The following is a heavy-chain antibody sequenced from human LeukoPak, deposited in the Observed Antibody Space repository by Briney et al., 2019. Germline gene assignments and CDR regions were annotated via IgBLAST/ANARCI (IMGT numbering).Heavy chain of an antibody. Sequence: SVKVSCKASGGTFSSYAISWVRQAPGQGLEWMGGIIPIFGTANYAQKFQGRVTITADESTSPAYMELSSPRAEDTYVYYCARVRILYSCNDYVAHAFDIWGQGTMVTVSS. V-gene: IGHV1-69*01. J-gene: IGHJ3*02. CDR1: GGTFSSYA. CDR2: IIPIFGTA. CDR3: ARVRILYSCNDYVAHAFDI. D-gene: IGHD1-1*01.